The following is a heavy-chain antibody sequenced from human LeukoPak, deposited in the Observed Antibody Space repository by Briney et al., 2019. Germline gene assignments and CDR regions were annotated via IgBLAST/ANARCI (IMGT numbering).Heavy chain of an antibody. J-gene: IGHJ4*02. CDR3: ARDSPVYYDSSGYYYPTYYFDY. CDR2: ISGSGGTT. CDR1: GFSYSAYA. D-gene: IGHD3-22*01. V-gene: IGHV3-23*01. Sequence: GGSLRLSCAASGFSYSAYAMNWVRQAPGKGLEWVSGISGSGGTTYYADSVKGRFTISRDNSKNALYLQMNSLSAEDTAVYYCARDSPVYYDSSGYYYPTYYFDYWGQGTLVTVSS.